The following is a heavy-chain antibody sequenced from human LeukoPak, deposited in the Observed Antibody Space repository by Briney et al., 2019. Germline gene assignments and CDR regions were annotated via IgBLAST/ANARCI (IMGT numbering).Heavy chain of an antibody. V-gene: IGHV3-74*01. CDR2: INIDGSNT. J-gene: IGHJ4*02. Sequence: PGGSLRLSCAASGFTLSSYWMHWVRRAPGKGLVWVSHINIDGSNTRYADSVKGRFTISRDNAENTLYLQMNSLRVDDTAVYYCATSRTFDYWGQGTLVTVSS. CDR3: ATSRTFDY. CDR1: GFTLSSYW.